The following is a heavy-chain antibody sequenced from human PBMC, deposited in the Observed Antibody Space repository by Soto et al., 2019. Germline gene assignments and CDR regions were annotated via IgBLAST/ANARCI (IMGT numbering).Heavy chain of an antibody. J-gene: IGHJ4*02. D-gene: IGHD2-21*02. CDR1: GGSTRDTGFF. CDR2: MYYSERR. V-gene: IGHV4-39*01. Sequence: PSETLSLTCSVSGGSTRDTGFFWGWARQSRGRGGGGIESMYYSERRYYHPSLKGGVAISVGTSWNQVSLKLRSVTAADTAVYFCARQRLLRLKPDFDIWGQGTLVT. CDR3: ARQRLLRLKPDFDI.